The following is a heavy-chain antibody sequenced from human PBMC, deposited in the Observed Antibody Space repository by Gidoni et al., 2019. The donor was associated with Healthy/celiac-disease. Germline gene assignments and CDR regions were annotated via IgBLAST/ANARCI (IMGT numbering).Heavy chain of an antibody. D-gene: IGHD6-13*01. J-gene: IGHJ4*02. CDR1: GFTFSNAW. CDR3: TTRIAAAGTLFDY. Sequence: EVQLVESGGGLVKPGGSLRLPCAASGFTFSNAWMSWVRQAPGKGLEWVGRIKSKTDGGTTDYAAPVKGRFTISRDDSKNTLYLQMNSLKTEDTAVYYCTTRIAAAGTLFDYWGQGTLVTVSS. CDR2: IKSKTDGGTT. V-gene: IGHV3-15*01.